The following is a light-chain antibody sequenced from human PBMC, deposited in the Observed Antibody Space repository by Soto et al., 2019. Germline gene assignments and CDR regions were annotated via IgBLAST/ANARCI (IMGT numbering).Light chain of an antibody. CDR1: QSVLYSSRDKNY. V-gene: IGKV4-1*01. CDR3: HQYYSTPWT. J-gene: IGKJ1*01. CDR2: WAS. Sequence: DIVMTQSPDSLAVSLGERATINCKSSQSVLYSSRDKNYLAWYQQMPGQPPKLLIYWASTRESGVPDRFSGSGSGTDFTLTISSLQAEDVAVYYCHQYYSTPWTFGQGTKVEIK.